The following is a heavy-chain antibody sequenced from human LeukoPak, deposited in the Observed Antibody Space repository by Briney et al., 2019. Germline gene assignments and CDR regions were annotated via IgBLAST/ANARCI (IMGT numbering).Heavy chain of an antibody. D-gene: IGHD3-10*02. CDR3: ARGMFGVVHDY. CDR2: LSGSGDIT. J-gene: IGHJ4*02. Sequence: GGSLRLSCAASGFTFNNYPMTWVRQAPGKGLEWVSNLSGSGDITYYADSVKGRFTTSRDNSKNTLFLEINSLRVEDTAVYYCARGMFGVVHDYWGQGTLVTVSS. CDR1: GFTFNNYP. V-gene: IGHV3-23*01.